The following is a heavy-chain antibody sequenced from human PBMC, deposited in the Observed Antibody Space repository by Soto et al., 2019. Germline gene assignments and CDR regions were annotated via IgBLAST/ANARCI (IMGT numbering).Heavy chain of an antibody. CDR1: GFSFSTYN. CDR2: ISRDGGAT. D-gene: IGHD3-9*01. CDR3: AKVSILTESYHYYAMDV. V-gene: IGHV3-23*01. Sequence: GGSLRLSCAASGFSFSTYNMDWVRQAPGKGLEWVSGISRDGGATDYADSVKGRLTISRDNAKNTLFLQMNSLRAEDTAIYYCAKVSILTESYHYYAMDVWGQGTTVTVSS. J-gene: IGHJ6*02.